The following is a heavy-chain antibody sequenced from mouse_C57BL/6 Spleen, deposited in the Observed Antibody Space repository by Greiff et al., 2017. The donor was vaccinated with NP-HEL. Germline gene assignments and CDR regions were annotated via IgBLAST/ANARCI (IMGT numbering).Heavy chain of an antibody. Sequence: EVKLVESEGGLVQPGSSMKLSCTASGFTFSDYYMAWVRQVPEKGLEWVANINYDGSSTYYLDSLKSRFIISRDNAKNILYLQMSSLKSEDTATYYCARAHQYYFDYWGQGTTLTVSS. D-gene: IGHD2-3*01. J-gene: IGHJ2*01. CDR1: GFTFSDYY. V-gene: IGHV5-16*01. CDR2: INYDGSST. CDR3: ARAHQYYFDY.